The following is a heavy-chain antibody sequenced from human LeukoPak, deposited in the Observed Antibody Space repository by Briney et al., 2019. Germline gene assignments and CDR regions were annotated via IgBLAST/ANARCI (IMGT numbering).Heavy chain of an antibody. CDR2: ISPSGEIT. CDR1: GFTFSTHG. V-gene: IGHV3-23*01. J-gene: IGHJ3*02. Sequence: GGSLRLSCAGSGFTFSTHGMNWVRQAPGKGLEWVSGISPSGEITYYADSVKGRFSISRDNSKNTLYLQMNSLRAEDTAVYYCAKSGAARFDIWGQGTMVTVSS. CDR3: AKSGAARFDI. D-gene: IGHD6-6*01.